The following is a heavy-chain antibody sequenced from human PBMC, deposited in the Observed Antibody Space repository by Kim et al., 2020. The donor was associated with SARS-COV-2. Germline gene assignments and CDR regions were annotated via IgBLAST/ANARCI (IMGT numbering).Heavy chain of an antibody. D-gene: IGHD3-22*01. J-gene: IGHJ6*02. V-gene: IGHV1-69*13. Sequence: SVKVSCKASGGTFSSYAISWVRQAPGQGLEWMGGIIPIFGTANYAQKFQGRVTITADESTSTAYMELSSLRSEDTAVYYCARHYDSSGFHYYGMDVWGQGTAVTVYS. CDR3: ARHYDSSGFHYYGMDV. CDR1: GGTFSSYA. CDR2: IIPIFGTA.